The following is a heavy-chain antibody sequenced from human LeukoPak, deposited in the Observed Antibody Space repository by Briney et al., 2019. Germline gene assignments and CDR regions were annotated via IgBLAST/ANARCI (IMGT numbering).Heavy chain of an antibody. CDR2: ISYDGNNK. Sequence: GRSLRLSCAASGFTFRSYGMHWVRQAPDKGLEWVAVISYDGNNKYYADSVKGRFTISRDNSKNTLYLQMNSLRAEDTAVYYCAKDVLRFLEYDYWGQGTLVTVSS. V-gene: IGHV3-30*18. CDR3: AKDVLRFLEYDY. J-gene: IGHJ4*02. D-gene: IGHD3-3*01. CDR1: GFTFRSYG.